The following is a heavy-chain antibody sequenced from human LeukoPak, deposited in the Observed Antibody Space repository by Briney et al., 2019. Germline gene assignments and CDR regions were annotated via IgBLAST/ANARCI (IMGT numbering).Heavy chain of an antibody. V-gene: IGHV1-69*04. CDR1: GGTFSSYA. CDR2: IIPILGIA. J-gene: IGHJ4*02. Sequence: SVKVSCKASGGTFSSYAISWVRQAPGQGLEWMGRIIPILGIANYAQKFQGRVTITADKSTSTAYMELSSLRSEDTAVYYCARDLSLAAAAPGYWGQGTLVTVSS. D-gene: IGHD6-13*01. CDR3: ARDLSLAAAAPGY.